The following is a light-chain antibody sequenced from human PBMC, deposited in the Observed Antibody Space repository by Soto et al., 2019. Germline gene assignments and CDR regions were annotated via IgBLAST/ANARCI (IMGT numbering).Light chain of an antibody. CDR2: DAS. Sequence: EIVLTQSPATLSLSPGERATLSCRASQSVSSYLAWYQQKPGQAPGLLIYDASNRATGIPARFSGSGSGTDFTLTINSLEPEDSAVYYCQQRSNWPSITFGQGTRLEIK. CDR1: QSVSSY. J-gene: IGKJ5*01. V-gene: IGKV3-11*01. CDR3: QQRSNWPSIT.